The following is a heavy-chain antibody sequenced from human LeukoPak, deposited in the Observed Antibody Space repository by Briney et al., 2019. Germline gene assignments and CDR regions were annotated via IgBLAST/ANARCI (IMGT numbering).Heavy chain of an antibody. D-gene: IGHD2-15*01. J-gene: IGHJ6*03. CDR3: ARYSDYYYYMDV. CDR2: ICYSGST. Sequence: SETLSLTCTVSGGSISSSSYYWGWIRQPPGKGLEWIGSICYSGSTYYNPSLKSRVTISVDTSKNQFSLKLSSVTAADTAVYYCARYSDYYYYMDVWGKGTTVTVSS. V-gene: IGHV4-39*07. CDR1: GGSISSSSYY.